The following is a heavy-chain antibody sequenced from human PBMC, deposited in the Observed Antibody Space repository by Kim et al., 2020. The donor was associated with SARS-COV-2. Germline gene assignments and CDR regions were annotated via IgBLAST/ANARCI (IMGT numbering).Heavy chain of an antibody. Sequence: NTGYAQKFQGRVTMTRNTSISTAYMELSSLRSEDTAVYYCVVVPAAMSPIWGQGTMVTVSS. CDR3: VVVPAAMSPI. J-gene: IGHJ3*02. D-gene: IGHD2-2*01. CDR2: NT. V-gene: IGHV1-8*01.